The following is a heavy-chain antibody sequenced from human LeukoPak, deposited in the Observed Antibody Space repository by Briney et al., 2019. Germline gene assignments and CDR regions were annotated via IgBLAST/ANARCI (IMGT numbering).Heavy chain of an antibody. CDR2: IYYSGST. CDR3: ARSYCSSTSCYFDAFDI. J-gene: IGHJ3*02. D-gene: IGHD2-2*01. V-gene: IGHV4-30-4*08. CDR1: GGSISSGDYY. Sequence: SETLSLTCTVSGGSISSGDYYWSWIRQPPGKGLEWIGSIYYSGSTYYNPSLKSRVTISVDTSKNQFSLKLSSVTAADTAVYYCARSYCSSTSCYFDAFDIWGRGTMVTVSS.